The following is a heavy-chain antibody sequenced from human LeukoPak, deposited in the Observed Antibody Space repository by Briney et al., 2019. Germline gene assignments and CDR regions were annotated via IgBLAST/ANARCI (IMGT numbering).Heavy chain of an antibody. Sequence: PGGSLRLSCAASGFTFSSYAMSSVRQAPGKGLEWVSGISGSGGSTYYADSVKGRFTISRDNSKNTLYLQMNSLGAEDTAVYYCAKPGPHIALGYYYYMDVWGKGTTVTVSS. J-gene: IGHJ6*03. CDR1: GFTFSSYA. CDR2: ISGSGGST. CDR3: AKPGPHIALGYYYYMDV. V-gene: IGHV3-23*01.